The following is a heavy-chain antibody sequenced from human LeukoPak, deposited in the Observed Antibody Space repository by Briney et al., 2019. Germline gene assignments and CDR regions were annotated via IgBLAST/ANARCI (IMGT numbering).Heavy chain of an antibody. D-gene: IGHD5-18*01. Sequence: PGGSLRLSCAASGFTFSSYGMHWVRQAPGKGLEWVAFIRYDGSNKYYADSVKGRFTISRDNAKNSLYLQMNSLRAEDTAVYYCARENRGYSYGAFDYWGQGTLVTVSS. CDR2: IRYDGSNK. CDR3: ARENRGYSYGAFDY. V-gene: IGHV3-30*02. J-gene: IGHJ4*02. CDR1: GFTFSSYG.